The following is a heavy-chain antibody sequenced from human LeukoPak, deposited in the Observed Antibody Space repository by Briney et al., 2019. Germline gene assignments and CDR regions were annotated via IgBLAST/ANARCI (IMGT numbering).Heavy chain of an antibody. J-gene: IGHJ4*02. V-gene: IGHV3-9*01. CDR2: ITWNSGGV. CDR1: GFIFDDYA. Sequence: GGSLRLSCTASGFIFDDYAMHWVRQAPGKGLEWVSCITWNSGGVGYADSVKGRFTISRDNAKNSLYLQMNSLRPDDTALYYCAKDTMGISMAGLDYWGQGTLVTVSS. D-gene: IGHD6-19*01. CDR3: AKDTMGISMAGLDY.